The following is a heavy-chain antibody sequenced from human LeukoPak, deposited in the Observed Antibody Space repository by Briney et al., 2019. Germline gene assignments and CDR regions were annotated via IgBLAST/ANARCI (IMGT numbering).Heavy chain of an antibody. Sequence: PGGSLRLSCAASGFTFTDYYMTWIRQTPEKGLEWVSYISSSDSTRYYADSVKGRFTISGDNAKNSLYLQMNSLRAEDTAVYYCARRPPHNYDSSGYAITPYYFDFWGQGTLVTVSS. J-gene: IGHJ4*02. CDR1: GFTFTDYY. V-gene: IGHV3-11*04. CDR2: ISSSDSTR. D-gene: IGHD3-22*01. CDR3: ARRPPHNYDSSGYAITPYYFDF.